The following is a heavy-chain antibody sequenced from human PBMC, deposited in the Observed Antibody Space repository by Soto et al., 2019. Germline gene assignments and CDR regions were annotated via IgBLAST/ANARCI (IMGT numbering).Heavy chain of an antibody. D-gene: IGHD1-26*01. CDR3: ATFLLVGAFDI. V-gene: IGHV3-53*05. CDR2: IYSGGST. CDR1: GFTVSSNY. J-gene: IGHJ3*02. Sequence: PGGSLRLSCAASGFTVSSNYMSWVRQAPGKGLEWVSVIYSGGSTYYADSVKGRFTISRDNFKNTLYLQMNSLRAEDTAVYYCATFLLVGAFDIWGQGTMVTVSS.